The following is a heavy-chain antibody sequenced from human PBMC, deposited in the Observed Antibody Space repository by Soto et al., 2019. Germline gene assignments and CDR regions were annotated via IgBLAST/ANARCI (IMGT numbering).Heavy chain of an antibody. J-gene: IGHJ4*02. CDR1: GFTFSRHG. V-gene: IGHV3-23*01. D-gene: IGHD6-13*01. Sequence: GGSLRLSCVASGFTFSRHGLSWVRQAPGKGLEWVSTINPSGDSTFYADSVKGRFTISRDNSKNTVYLQMNSLSVGDTAVYLCAKVDVSTAGSFDYWAREPWSPSPQ. CDR3: AKVDVSTAGSFDY. CDR2: INPSGDST.